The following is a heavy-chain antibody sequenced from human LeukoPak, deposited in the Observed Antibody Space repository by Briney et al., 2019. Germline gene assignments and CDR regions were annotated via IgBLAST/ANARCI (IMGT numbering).Heavy chain of an antibody. CDR3: ARDAATVTTSYYYYYGMDV. Sequence: ASVMVSCKASGYTFTSYGITWVRQAPGQGLEWMGWISAYNGNTYYAQKLQGRVTMTTDTSTSTAYMEVRSLRSDDTAVYYCARDAATVTTSYYYYYGMDVWGQGTTVAVSS. CDR2: ISAYNGNT. V-gene: IGHV1-18*01. CDR1: GYTFTSYG. D-gene: IGHD4-17*01. J-gene: IGHJ6*02.